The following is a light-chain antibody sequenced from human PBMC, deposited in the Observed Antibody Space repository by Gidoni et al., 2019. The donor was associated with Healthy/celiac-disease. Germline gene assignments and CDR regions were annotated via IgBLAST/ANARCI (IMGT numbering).Light chain of an antibody. V-gene: IGLV2-14*01. CDR1: SSDVGGYNY. Sequence: QSALTPPAYASGSPGQSITISCTGTSSDVGGYNYVPWYQQHPGKAPKLMIYDVSNRPSGVSNRFSGSKSGNTASLTISGLQAEDEADYYCSSYTSSSTVVFGGGTKLTVL. J-gene: IGLJ2*01. CDR3: SSYTSSSTVV. CDR2: DVS.